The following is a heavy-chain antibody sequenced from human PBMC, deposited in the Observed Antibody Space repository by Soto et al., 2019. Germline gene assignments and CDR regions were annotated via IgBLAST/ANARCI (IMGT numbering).Heavy chain of an antibody. CDR2: VGVSGDT. V-gene: IGHV3-23*01. Sequence: EVQLLESGGGLVQPGGSLRLSCAASGFTFNSYAMSWVRQAPGKGLEWVSSVGVSGDTYYADSVEGRFIISRDNSENTVNLQMNSLRAEDTAVYYCGKNYYFDNWGQGTLVTVST. CDR1: GFTFNSYA. J-gene: IGHJ4*02. CDR3: GKNYYFDN.